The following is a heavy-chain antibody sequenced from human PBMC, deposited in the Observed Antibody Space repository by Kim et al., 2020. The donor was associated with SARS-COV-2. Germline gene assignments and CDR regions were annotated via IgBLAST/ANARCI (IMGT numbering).Heavy chain of an antibody. J-gene: IGHJ4*02. CDR3: ARGYSGYAIDY. V-gene: IGHV3-30*03. CDR1: GFSFNNYN. Sequence: GGSLRLSCAASGFSFNNYNIHWVRQAPGRGLEWVALISFDGRNKYYADSVKVRFTISRDISKDSLDLQMNSLRGEDTAVYYCARGYSGYAIDYWGQGTLVTVSS. CDR2: ISFDGRNK. D-gene: IGHD5-12*01.